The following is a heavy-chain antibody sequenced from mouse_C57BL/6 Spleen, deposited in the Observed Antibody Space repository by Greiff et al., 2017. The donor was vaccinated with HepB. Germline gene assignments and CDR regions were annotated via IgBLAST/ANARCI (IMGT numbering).Heavy chain of an antibody. D-gene: IGHD3-3*01. Sequence: QVQLQQPGAELVKPGASVKLSCKASGFTFTSYWMQWVKQRPGQGLEWIGEIDSSDSYTNSNQKFKGKATLTVDTSSSTAYMQLSSLTSEDSAVYYCARGEGRGYYAMDYWGQGTSVTVSS. V-gene: IGHV1-50*01. CDR3: ARGEGRGYYAMDY. J-gene: IGHJ4*01. CDR1: GFTFTSYW. CDR2: IDSSDSYT.